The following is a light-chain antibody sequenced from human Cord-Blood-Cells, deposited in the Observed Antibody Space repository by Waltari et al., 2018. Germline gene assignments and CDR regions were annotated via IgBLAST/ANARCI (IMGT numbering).Light chain of an antibody. CDR3: QSYDSSLSAYV. J-gene: IGLJ1*01. CDR2: GNS. V-gene: IGLV1-40*01. Sequence: QSVLTQPPSVSGAPGRRVTISCTGSSSNIGAGYDVHWYHQLPGTAPKPLIYGNSNRPSGVPDRFSGSKSGTSASLAITGLQAEDEADYYCQSYDSSLSAYVFGTGTKVTVL. CDR1: SSNIGAGYD.